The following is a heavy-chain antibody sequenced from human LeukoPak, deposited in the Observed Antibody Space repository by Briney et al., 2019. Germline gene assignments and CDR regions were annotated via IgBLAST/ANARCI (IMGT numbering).Heavy chain of an antibody. Sequence: GGSLRLSCAASGFTFSSYGMHWVRQAPGKGLEWVSVISYDGSQKYYADSVKGRFTISRDNSKSTLYLQMNSLRGEDTAVYYCAKTKEQQLVRLAFDCWGQGTLVTVSS. CDR2: ISYDGSQK. V-gene: IGHV3-30*18. CDR1: GFTFSSYG. CDR3: AKTKEQQLVRLAFDC. D-gene: IGHD6-13*01. J-gene: IGHJ4*02.